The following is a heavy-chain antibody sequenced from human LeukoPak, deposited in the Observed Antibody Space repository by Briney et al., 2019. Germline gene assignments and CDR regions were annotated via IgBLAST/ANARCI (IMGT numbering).Heavy chain of an antibody. CDR3: ARASYQWDAFDI. CDR2: IYYSGST. D-gene: IGHD2-8*01. V-gene: IGHV4-39*07. CDR1: GGSISSSSYY. Sequence: SETLSLTCTVSGGSISSSSYYWGWIRQPPGKGLEWIGSIYYSGSTYYNPSLKSRVTISVDTSKNQFSLKLSSVTAADTAVYYCARASYQWDAFDIWGQGTMVTVSS. J-gene: IGHJ3*02.